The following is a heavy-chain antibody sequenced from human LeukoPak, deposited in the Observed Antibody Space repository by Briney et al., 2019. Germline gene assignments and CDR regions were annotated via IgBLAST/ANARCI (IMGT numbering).Heavy chain of an antibody. V-gene: IGHV3-48*04. Sequence: GGSLRLSCAASGFTFSSYSMNWVRQAPGKGLEWVSYISSSSDTIYYTNSVKGRFTISRDNAKNSLYLQMNSLRAEDTAVYYCTREVSGSLYFDYWGQGTLVTVSS. CDR2: ISSSSDTI. CDR1: GFTFSSYS. J-gene: IGHJ4*02. CDR3: TREVSGSLYFDY. D-gene: IGHD1-26*01.